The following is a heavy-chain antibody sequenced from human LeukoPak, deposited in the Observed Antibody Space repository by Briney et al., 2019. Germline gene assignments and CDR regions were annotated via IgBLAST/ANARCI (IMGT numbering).Heavy chain of an antibody. CDR3: ARGPSGGMLVAGTYFDY. D-gene: IGHD6-19*01. J-gene: IGHJ4*02. Sequence: SETLSLTCTVSGGSISSGGYYWSWIRQHPGKGLEWIGYIYYSGSTYYNPSLTSRVAMSVDTSKNQFSLKLSAVTAADTVVYYCARGPSGGMLVAGTYFDYWGQGALVTVSS. V-gene: IGHV4-31*03. CDR2: IYYSGST. CDR1: GGSISSGGYY.